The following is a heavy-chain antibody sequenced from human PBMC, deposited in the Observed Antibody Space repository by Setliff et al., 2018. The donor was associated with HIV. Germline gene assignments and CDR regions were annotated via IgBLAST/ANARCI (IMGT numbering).Heavy chain of an antibody. D-gene: IGHD2-15*01. CDR2: INHSGST. CDR1: GGSFNGYY. Sequence: SETLSLTCAVYGGSFNGYYWSWIRQPPGKGLEWIGEINHSGSTNYNPSLKSRVTVSVDKSKNQFSLRLSSVTAADTAVYYCARARRAGSGPKYFQHWGQGTLVTVLL. J-gene: IGHJ1*01. CDR3: ARARRAGSGPKYFQH. V-gene: IGHV4-34*01.